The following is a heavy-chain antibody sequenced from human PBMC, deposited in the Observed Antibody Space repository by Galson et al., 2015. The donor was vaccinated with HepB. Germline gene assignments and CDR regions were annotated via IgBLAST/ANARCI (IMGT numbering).Heavy chain of an antibody. CDR1: GFTFSSYA. J-gene: IGHJ4*02. CDR2: ISSNGGST. V-gene: IGHV3-64D*06. CDR3: VKDIEEAAAGPLPFDY. D-gene: IGHD6-13*01. Sequence: SLRLSCAASGFTFSSYAMHWVRQAPGKGLEYVSAISSNGGSTYYADSVKGRFTISRDNSKNTLYLQMSSLRAEDTAVYYCVKDIEEAAAGPLPFDYWGQGTLVTVSS.